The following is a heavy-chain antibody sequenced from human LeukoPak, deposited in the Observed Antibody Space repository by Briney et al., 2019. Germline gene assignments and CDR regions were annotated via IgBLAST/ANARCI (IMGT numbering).Heavy chain of an antibody. D-gene: IGHD3-10*01. Sequence: GGSLRLSCAASGFTFTNAWKTWVRQAPGKGLEWVGRIKSKGDGETTDYAAPVKDRFTMSRDDSKATLYLQMNSLKAEDTAVYYCATDLGLTMIRGVIVHWGQGALVTVSS. J-gene: IGHJ4*02. CDR3: ATDLGLTMIRGVIVH. V-gene: IGHV3-15*01. CDR2: IKSKGDGETT. CDR1: GFTFTNAW.